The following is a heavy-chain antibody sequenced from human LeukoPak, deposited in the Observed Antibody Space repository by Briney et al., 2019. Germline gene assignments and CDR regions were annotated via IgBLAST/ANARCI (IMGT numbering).Heavy chain of an antibody. Sequence: GGSLRLSCAASGFIVSSNHMSWVRQAPGKGLEWVSVIYSGSSTYYADSVRGRFTISRDNSKNTLYLQMNSLRAEDTAVYYCAAAYFGMDQYYYGMDVWGQGTTVTVSS. V-gene: IGHV3-53*01. J-gene: IGHJ6*02. D-gene: IGHD3-3*01. CDR2: IYSGSST. CDR3: AAAYFGMDQYYYGMDV. CDR1: GFIVSSNH.